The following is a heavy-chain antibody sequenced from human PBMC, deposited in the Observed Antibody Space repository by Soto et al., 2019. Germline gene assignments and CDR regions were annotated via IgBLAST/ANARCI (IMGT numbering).Heavy chain of an antibody. CDR3: AIGPHSYGSSYYYSYGMDV. Sequence: QVQLVQSGAEVKKPGASVKVSCKASGYTFTSYDINWVLQATGHGLEWMGWMNPNSGNTGYAQKFQGRVTMTRNTSLSTAYMELSSLRSEDTAVYYCAIGPHSYGSSYYYSYGMDVWGQGPTVTVSS. CDR1: GYTFTSYD. CDR2: MNPNSGNT. D-gene: IGHD5-18*01. V-gene: IGHV1-8*01. J-gene: IGHJ6*02.